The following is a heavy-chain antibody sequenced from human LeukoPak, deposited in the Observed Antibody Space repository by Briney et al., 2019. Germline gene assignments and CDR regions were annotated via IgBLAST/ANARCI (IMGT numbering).Heavy chain of an antibody. V-gene: IGHV3-9*01. CDR1: GFTFDDYA. CDR3: AKDVGSGSYYSPGGAFDI. CDR2: ISWNSGSI. Sequence: GRSLRLSCAASGFTFDDYAMHWVRQAPGKGLEWVSGISWNSGSIGYADSAKGRFTISRDNAKNSLYLQMNSLRAEDTALYYCAKDVGSGSYYSPGGAFDIWGQGTMVTVSS. D-gene: IGHD3-10*01. J-gene: IGHJ3*02.